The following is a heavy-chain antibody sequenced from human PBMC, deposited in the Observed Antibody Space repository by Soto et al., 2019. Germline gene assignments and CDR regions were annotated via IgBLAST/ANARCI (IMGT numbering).Heavy chain of an antibody. Sequence: QVQLQQWGAGLLKPSETLSLTCAVYGRSFSNPSFDWTWIRQPPGKGLEWIGEVNYRGSTNYTPSLKSRVTISLDTSKSHFSLRLTSLTAADTAVYHCASLDSSGWYFDDWGQGTLVTVSS. CDR3: ASLDSSGWYFDD. J-gene: IGHJ4*02. CDR2: VNYRGST. V-gene: IGHV4-34*01. CDR1: GRSFSNPSFD. D-gene: IGHD6-19*01.